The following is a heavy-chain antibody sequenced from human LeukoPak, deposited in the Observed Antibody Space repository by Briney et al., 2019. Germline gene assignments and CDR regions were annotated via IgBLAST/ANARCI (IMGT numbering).Heavy chain of an antibody. J-gene: IGHJ4*02. V-gene: IGHV3-33*01. CDR2: IWYDGSNK. CDR3: ATARNDYDTNGFSVFDY. D-gene: IGHD3-22*01. CDR1: GFSFSAHG. Sequence: GRSLRLSCGASGFSFSAHGMHWVRQAPGKGPEWVAVIWYDGSNKDYADSVKGRFTISRDNSQNTLYLQMNSLRAEDTAVYYCATARNDYDTNGFSVFDYWGQGTLVTVSS.